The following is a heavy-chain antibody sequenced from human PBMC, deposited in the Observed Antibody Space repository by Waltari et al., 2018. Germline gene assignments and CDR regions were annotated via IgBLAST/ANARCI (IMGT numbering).Heavy chain of an antibody. D-gene: IGHD7-27*01. CDR1: GYIFAAYD. CDR3: ARVLSTVQLGIFAY. V-gene: IGHV1-2*06. Sequence: QVQMVQSGAEVQKHGASVTVSCTASGYIFAAYDSHWGRQAPGQGLEWMGRINPNSGATTYAQMFQGRVTMTRDTSISTAYMEVTGLRSDDTAVYYCARVLSTVQLGIFAYWGQGTVVTVSS. J-gene: IGHJ4*02. CDR2: INPNSGAT.